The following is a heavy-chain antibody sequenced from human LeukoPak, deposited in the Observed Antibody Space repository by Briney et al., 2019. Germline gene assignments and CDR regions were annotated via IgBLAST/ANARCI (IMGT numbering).Heavy chain of an antibody. J-gene: IGHJ4*02. CDR1: GYTFTRYG. D-gene: IGHD5-12*01. V-gene: IGHV1-18*01. Sequence: GASVKDSCKASGYTFTRYGISWVRQAPGQGLEWMGWISAYNGNTNYAQKLRGRITVTTDTSTSTAYMELRSLRSDDTAVYYCAREGGIVATTAFDYWGQGTLVTVSS. CDR2: ISAYNGNT. CDR3: AREGGIVATTAFDY.